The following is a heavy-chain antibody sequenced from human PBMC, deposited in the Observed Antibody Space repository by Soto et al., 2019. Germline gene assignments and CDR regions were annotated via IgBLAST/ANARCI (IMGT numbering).Heavy chain of an antibody. D-gene: IGHD4-17*01. CDR2: IYYSGST. CDR1: GGSISSSSYY. J-gene: IGHJ6*02. CDR3: ATTYAYYYYYGMDV. Sequence: SETLSLTCTVSGGSISSSSYYWGWIRQPPGKGLEWIGSIYYSGSTYYNRSLKSRVTISVDTSKNQFSLKLSSVTAADTAVYYCATTYAYYYYYGMDVWGQGTTVTVSS. V-gene: IGHV4-39*01.